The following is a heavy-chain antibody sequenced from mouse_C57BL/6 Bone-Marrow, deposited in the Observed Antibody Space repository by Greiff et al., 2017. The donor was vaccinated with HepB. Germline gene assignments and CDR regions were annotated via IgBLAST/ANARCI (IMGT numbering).Heavy chain of an antibody. CDR2: INPSTGGT. CDR3: ARYDYDGVDY. D-gene: IGHD2-4*01. J-gene: IGHJ2*01. V-gene: IGHV1-42*01. Sequence: EVQLQQSGPELVKPGASVKISCKASGYSFTGYYMNWVKQSPEKSLEWIGEINPSTGGTTYNQKFKAKATLTVDKSSSTAYMQLKSLTSEDSAVYYCARYDYDGVDYWGQGTTLTVSS. CDR1: GYSFTGYY.